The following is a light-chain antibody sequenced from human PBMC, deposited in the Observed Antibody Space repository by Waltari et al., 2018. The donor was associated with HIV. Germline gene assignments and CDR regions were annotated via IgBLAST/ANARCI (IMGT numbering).Light chain of an antibody. CDR3: AAWDDSLSGSYV. CDR1: SFNVGRNF. J-gene: IGLJ1*01. Sequence: QSVLTQPPSASGTPGQRVTISCSGSSFNVGRNFVSWYQQVPGTAPKVLIFRDNQRPSGGPDRFAGSKSGASASLAISGLRSEDEADYYCAAWDDSLSGSYVFGPGTKVTVL. CDR2: RDN. V-gene: IGLV1-47*01.